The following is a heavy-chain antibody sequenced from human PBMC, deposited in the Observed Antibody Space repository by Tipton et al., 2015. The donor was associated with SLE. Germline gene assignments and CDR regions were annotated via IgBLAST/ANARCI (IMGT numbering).Heavy chain of an antibody. D-gene: IGHD6-13*01. CDR1: GDSISSSSYY. CDR2: IFYRGTT. V-gene: IGHV4-39*07. J-gene: IGHJ3*02. CDR3: ARVVYSFSDAFDI. Sequence: LRLSCTVSGDSISSSSYYWGWIRQPPGKGLEWIGSIFYRGTTYYNPSLESRLTISRDTSKNQFSLKLNSVTAADTAVYYCARVVYSFSDAFDIWGQGTLVTVSS.